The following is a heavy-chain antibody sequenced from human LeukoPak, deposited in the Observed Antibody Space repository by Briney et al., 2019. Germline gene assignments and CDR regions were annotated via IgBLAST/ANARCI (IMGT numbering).Heavy chain of an antibody. V-gene: IGHV1-69*05. Sequence: LVKVSCKASGGTFSSYAISWVRQAPGQGLEWMGGIIPIFGTANYAQKFQGRVTITTDESTSTAYMELSSLRSEDTAVYYCARVSTGITGTPGAFDIWGQGTMVTVSS. D-gene: IGHD1-20*01. CDR3: ARVSTGITGTPGAFDI. CDR2: IIPIFGTA. J-gene: IGHJ3*02. CDR1: GGTFSSYA.